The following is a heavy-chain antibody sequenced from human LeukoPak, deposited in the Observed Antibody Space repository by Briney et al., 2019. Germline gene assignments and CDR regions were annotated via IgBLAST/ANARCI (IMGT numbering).Heavy chain of an antibody. Sequence: SETLSLTCTVSGYSISSGYYWGWIRQPPGKGLEWIGSIYHSGSTYYNPSLKSRVTISVDTSKNQFSLKLSSVTAADTAVYYCARGTIFGVVKPGRELGPFDYWGQGTLVTVSS. CDR2: IYHSGST. D-gene: IGHD3-3*01. CDR3: ARGTIFGVVKPGRELGPFDY. J-gene: IGHJ4*02. CDR1: GYSISSGYY. V-gene: IGHV4-38-2*02.